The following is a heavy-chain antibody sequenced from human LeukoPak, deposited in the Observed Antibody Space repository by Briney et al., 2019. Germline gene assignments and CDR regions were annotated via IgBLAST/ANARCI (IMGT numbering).Heavy chain of an antibody. D-gene: IGHD6-13*01. CDR1: GFTFGDYA. CDR2: IRSKAYGGTT. J-gene: IGHJ6*03. Sequence: GGSLRLSCTASGFTFGDYAMSWFRQAPGKGLEWVGFIRSKAYGGTTEYAASVKGTFTISRDDSKSIAYLQMNSLKTEDTAVYYCTREEAAALNSYYYYYMDVWGKGTTVTVSS. CDR3: TREEAAALNSYYYYYMDV. V-gene: IGHV3-49*03.